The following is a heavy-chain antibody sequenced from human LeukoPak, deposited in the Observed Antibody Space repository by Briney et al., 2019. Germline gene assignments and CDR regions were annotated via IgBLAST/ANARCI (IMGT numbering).Heavy chain of an antibody. D-gene: IGHD6-19*01. Sequence: SETLSLTCAVSGGSISSSNWWSWVRQPPGKGLEWIGEIYHSGSTNYNPSLKSRVTISVDKSKNQFSLKLSSVTAADTAVYYCARSAVAGTFYYYDYMDVWGKGTTVTVSS. V-gene: IGHV4-4*02. CDR2: IYHSGST. J-gene: IGHJ6*03. CDR1: GGSISSSNW. CDR3: ARSAVAGTFYYYDYMDV.